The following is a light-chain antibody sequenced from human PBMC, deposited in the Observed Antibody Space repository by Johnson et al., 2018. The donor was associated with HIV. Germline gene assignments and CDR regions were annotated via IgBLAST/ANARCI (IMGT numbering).Light chain of an antibody. Sequence: QSMLTQPPSVSAAPGQKVTISCSGSSSNIGNNYVSWYQQLPGTAPKLLIYDNNKRPSGIPDRFSGSKSGTSATLGITGLPTGAEADYYCGTWDSSLSAGGYVFGTGTKVTVL. V-gene: IGLV1-51*01. CDR2: DNN. J-gene: IGLJ1*01. CDR1: SSNIGNNY. CDR3: GTWDSSLSAGGYV.